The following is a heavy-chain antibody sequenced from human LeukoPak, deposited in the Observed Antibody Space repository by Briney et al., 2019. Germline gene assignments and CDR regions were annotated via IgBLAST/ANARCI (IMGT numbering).Heavy chain of an antibody. Sequence: SETLSLTCTVSGGSISSYYWSWIRQPPGKGLEWIGYIYYSGSTNYNPSLKSRVTISVDTSKNQFSLKLSSVTAADTAVYYCARMGFWSGPYYYYYMDVWGKGTTVTVPS. CDR1: GGSISSYY. D-gene: IGHD3-3*01. V-gene: IGHV4-59*01. J-gene: IGHJ6*03. CDR3: ARMGFWSGPYYYYYMDV. CDR2: IYYSGST.